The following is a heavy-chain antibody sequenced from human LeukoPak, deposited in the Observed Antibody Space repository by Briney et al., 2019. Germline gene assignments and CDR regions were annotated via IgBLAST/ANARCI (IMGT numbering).Heavy chain of an antibody. Sequence: GGSLRLSCAASGFTFSSYSMNWVRQAPGEGLEWVSSISSSSSYIYYADSVKGRFTISRDNAKNSLYLQMNSLRAEDTAVYYCAREGGLGYFDYWGQGTLVTVFS. CDR3: AREGGLGYFDY. CDR1: GFTFSSYS. CDR2: ISSSSSYI. J-gene: IGHJ4*02. V-gene: IGHV3-21*01.